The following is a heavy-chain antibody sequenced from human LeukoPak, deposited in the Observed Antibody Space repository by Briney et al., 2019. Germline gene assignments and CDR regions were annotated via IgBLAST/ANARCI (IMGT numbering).Heavy chain of an antibody. Sequence: GGSLRLSCAASGFTFSSYAMHWVRQAPGKGLEYVSAISSNGGSTYYANSVKGRFTISGDNSKNTLYLQMGSLRAEDMAVYYCARGLYYYGSGSPTYDYWGQGTLVTVSS. CDR3: ARGLYYYGSGSPTYDY. CDR1: GFTFSSYA. D-gene: IGHD3-10*01. J-gene: IGHJ4*02. CDR2: ISSNGGST. V-gene: IGHV3-64*01.